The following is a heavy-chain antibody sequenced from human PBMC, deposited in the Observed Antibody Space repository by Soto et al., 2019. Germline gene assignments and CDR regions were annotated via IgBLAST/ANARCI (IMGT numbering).Heavy chain of an antibody. J-gene: IGHJ6*02. CDR3: AKGAVAGTPTSYYYYGMDV. CDR2: IIPIFGTV. CDR1: GGTFRTYA. D-gene: IGHD6-19*01. Sequence: QVQLLQSGAEVKKPGSSVRVSCEASGGTFRTYAISWVRQAPGQGLEWMGEIIPIFGTVNYAQKFQGRVTFTADESATTVYMALRSLRSEDTAVYYCAKGAVAGTPTSYYYYGMDVWGQGTTVTVSS. V-gene: IGHV1-69*12.